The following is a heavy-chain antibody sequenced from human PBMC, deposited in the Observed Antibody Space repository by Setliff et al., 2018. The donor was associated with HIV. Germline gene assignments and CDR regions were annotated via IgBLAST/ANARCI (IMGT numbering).Heavy chain of an antibody. CDR3: TRLSSRVAAHDAFDI. D-gene: IGHD2-15*01. J-gene: IGHJ3*02. CDR1: GFTFGDYA. CDR2: IRRKAYGGTT. Sequence: PGGSLRLSCTASGFTFGDYAMSWVRQAPGKGLEWVGFIRRKAYGGTTEYAASVKGRFTISRDDSKSIAYLQMNSLKTEDTAVYYCTRLSSRVAAHDAFDIWGQGTMVTVSS. V-gene: IGHV3-49*04.